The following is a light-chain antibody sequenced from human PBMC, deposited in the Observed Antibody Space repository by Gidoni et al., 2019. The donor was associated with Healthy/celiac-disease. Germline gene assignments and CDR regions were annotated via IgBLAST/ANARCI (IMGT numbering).Light chain of an antibody. CDR1: KLGDKY. V-gene: IGLV3-1*01. CDR2: QDS. Sequence: SYELTQPPSVSVSPGQTASITCSGDKLGDKYACWYQQKPGQSPVLVIYQDSKRPSGIPERFSGSNSGNTATLTIRGTQAMDEADYYCQASDSSTVVFGGGTKLTVL. CDR3: QASDSSTVV. J-gene: IGLJ2*01.